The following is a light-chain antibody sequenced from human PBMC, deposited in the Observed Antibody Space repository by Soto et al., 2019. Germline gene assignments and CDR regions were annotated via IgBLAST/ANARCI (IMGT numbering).Light chain of an antibody. CDR1: QSICNW. CDR2: DAS. Sequence: QFTYAPSTLAASVGYRFTITCRPSQSICNWLAWYQQKPGKAPNLLIYDASTLENGVPSRFSGSASGTDFTLTISSLQPYDFATYYCQQYNSYSPRTFGQGTKVDIK. CDR3: QQYNSYSPRT. J-gene: IGKJ1*01. V-gene: IGKV1-5*01.